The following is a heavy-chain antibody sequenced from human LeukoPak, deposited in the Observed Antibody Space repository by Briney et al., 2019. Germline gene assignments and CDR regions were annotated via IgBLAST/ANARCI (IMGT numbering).Heavy chain of an antibody. V-gene: IGHV3-48*03. D-gene: IGHD3-22*01. CDR1: GFTFSSYE. J-gene: IGHJ4*02. CDR3: ARTAYDSSGYYDY. CDR2: ISSSGSTT. Sequence: GGSLRLSCAASGFTFSSYEMNWVRQAPGKGLEWVSYISSSGSTTYYADSVKGRFTISRDNAKNSLYLQMNSLRAEDTAVYYCARTAYDSSGYYDYWGQGTLVTVSS.